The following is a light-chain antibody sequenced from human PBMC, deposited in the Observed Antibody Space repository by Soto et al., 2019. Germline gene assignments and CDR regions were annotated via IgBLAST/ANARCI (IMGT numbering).Light chain of an antibody. CDR3: QRYNNWPPT. Sequence: EIMMTQFPATLSVSPGERATLSCRASQSVNTKLAWYQQKPGQAPRLLMYDASTRATDIPARFSGSGSGTEFTLSISSLQSEDFAIYYCQRYNNWPPTFGQGTRLEI. CDR2: DAS. V-gene: IGKV3D-15*01. CDR1: QSVNTK. J-gene: IGKJ5*01.